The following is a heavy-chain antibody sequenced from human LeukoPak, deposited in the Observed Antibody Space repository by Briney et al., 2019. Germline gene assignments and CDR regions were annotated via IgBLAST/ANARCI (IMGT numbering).Heavy chain of an antibody. V-gene: IGHV3-30-3*01. CDR2: ISYDGSNK. CDR3: ARAAPGSPLDD. Sequence: GGSLRLSCAASGFTFSSYAMXXXXQAPGKGLXWVAVISYDGSNKYYADSVKGRFTISRDNSKNTLYLQMNSLRAEDTAVYYCARAAPGSPLDDWGQGTLVTVSS. CDR1: GFTFSSYA. D-gene: IGHD1-26*01. J-gene: IGHJ4*02.